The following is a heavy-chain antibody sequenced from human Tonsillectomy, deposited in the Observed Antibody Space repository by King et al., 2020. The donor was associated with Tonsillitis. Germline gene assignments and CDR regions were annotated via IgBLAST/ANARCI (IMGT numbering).Heavy chain of an antibody. D-gene: IGHD6-19*01. Sequence: VQLVESGGGVVRPGGSLRLSCAASGFTFVDNGMSWVRQAPGKGLQWVSGINWRGSSTGYADSVKGRFTISRDNAKNSLYLQMNSLRAEDTALYYCARVGSKQWLVPDYFDYWGQGTLVTVSS. CDR3: ARVGSKQWLVPDYFDY. J-gene: IGHJ4*02. V-gene: IGHV3-20*04. CDR1: GFTFVDNG. CDR2: INWRGSST.